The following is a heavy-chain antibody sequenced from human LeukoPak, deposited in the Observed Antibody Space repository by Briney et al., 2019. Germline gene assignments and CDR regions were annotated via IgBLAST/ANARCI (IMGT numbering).Heavy chain of an antibody. V-gene: IGHV4-34*01. J-gene: IGHJ4*02. CDR3: ARGRTGAAALDF. D-gene: IGHD2-2*01. Sequence: GSLRLSCAASGFTFSSYAMSWIRQAPGKGLEWIGESTHTGSTNYNPSLKSRVTISVGTSKNQFSLKLTSVSAADTAVYHCARGRTGAAALDFWGPGTLVTVSS. CDR1: GFTFSSYA. CDR2: STHTGST.